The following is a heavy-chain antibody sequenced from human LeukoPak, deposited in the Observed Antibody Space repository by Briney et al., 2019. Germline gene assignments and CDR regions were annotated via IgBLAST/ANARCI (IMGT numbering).Heavy chain of an antibody. CDR1: GGSFSGYY. CDR2: IYYSGST. Sequence: KTSETLSLTCAVYGGSFSGYYWSWIRQPPGKGLEWIGYIYYSGSTNYNPSLKSRVTISVDTSKNQFSLKLSSVTAADTAVYYCASTGYDSSETWGQGTLVTVSS. J-gene: IGHJ5*02. CDR3: ASTGYDSSET. D-gene: IGHD3-22*01. V-gene: IGHV4-59*08.